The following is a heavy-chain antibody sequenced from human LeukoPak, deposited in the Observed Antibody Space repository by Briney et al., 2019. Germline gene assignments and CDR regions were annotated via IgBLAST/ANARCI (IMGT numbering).Heavy chain of an antibody. Sequence: GASVKVSCKASGYTFTSYDVNWVRQATGQGLEWMGWMNPNSGNTGYAQKFQGRVTMTRNTSISTAYMELSSLRSEDTAVYYCHTYGDSRTFDYWGQGTLVTVSS. J-gene: IGHJ4*02. CDR2: MNPNSGNT. D-gene: IGHD4-17*01. V-gene: IGHV1-8*01. CDR1: GYTFTSYD. CDR3: HTYGDSRTFDY.